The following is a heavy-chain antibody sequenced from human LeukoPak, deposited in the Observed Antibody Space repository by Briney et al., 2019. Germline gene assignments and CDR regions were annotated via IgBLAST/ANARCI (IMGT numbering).Heavy chain of an antibody. CDR1: GGTFSSYA. CDR3: ARGAPPHPYYDSSGSLDY. V-gene: IGHV1-69*05. J-gene: IGHJ4*02. CDR2: IIPIFGTA. D-gene: IGHD3-22*01. Sequence: SVKVSCKASGGTFSSYAISWVRQVPGQGLEWMGRIIPIFGTANYARKFQGRVTITTDESTSTAYMELSSLRSEDTAVYYCARGAPPHPYYDSSGSLDYWGQGTLVTVSS.